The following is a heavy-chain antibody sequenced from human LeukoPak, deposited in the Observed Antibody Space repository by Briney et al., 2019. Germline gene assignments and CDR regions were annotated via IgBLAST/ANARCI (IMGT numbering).Heavy chain of an antibody. D-gene: IGHD6-13*01. CDR1: GGSISSYY. Sequence: SETLSLTCTVSGGSISSYYWSWIRQPPGKGLEWIGYIYYSGSTNYNPSLKSRVTISVDTSKNQFSLKLSSVTAADTAVYYCARTIAAAGDNWFDPWGQGTLVTVSS. CDR3: ARTIAAAGDNWFDP. CDR2: IYYSGST. J-gene: IGHJ5*02. V-gene: IGHV4-59*01.